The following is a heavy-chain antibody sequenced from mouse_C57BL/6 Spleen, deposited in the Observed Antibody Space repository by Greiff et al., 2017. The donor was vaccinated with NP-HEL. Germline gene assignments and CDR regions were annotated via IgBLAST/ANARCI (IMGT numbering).Heavy chain of an antibody. CDR2: FHPYNDDT. CDR1: GYTFTTYT. J-gene: IGHJ1*03. CDR3: ARGYGSSHWYFDV. V-gene: IGHV1-47*01. D-gene: IGHD1-1*01. Sequence: VMLVESGAELVKPGASVKMSCKASGYTFTTYTIEWMKQNHGQSLEWIGNFHPYNDDTKYNEKFKGKATLTVEKSSSTVYLELSRLTSDDSAVDYCARGYGSSHWYFDVWGTGTTVTVSS.